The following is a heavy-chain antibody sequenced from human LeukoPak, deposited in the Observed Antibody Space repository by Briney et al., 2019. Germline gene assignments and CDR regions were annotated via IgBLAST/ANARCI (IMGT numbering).Heavy chain of an antibody. CDR3: ATNPVYCSSTSCYSFDY. CDR2: IYHSGST. V-gene: IGHV4-38-2*02. J-gene: IGHJ4*02. CDR1: GYSISSGYY. Sequence: PSETLSLTRTVSGYSISSGYYWGWIRQSPGKGLEWIGSIYHSGSTYYNPSLKSRVTISVDTSKNQFSLKLSSVTAADTAVYYCATNPVYCSSTSCYSFDYWGQGTLVTVSS. D-gene: IGHD2-2*01.